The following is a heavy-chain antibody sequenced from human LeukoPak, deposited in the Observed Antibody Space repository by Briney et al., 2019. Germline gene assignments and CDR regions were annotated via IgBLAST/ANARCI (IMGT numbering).Heavy chain of an antibody. V-gene: IGHV4-4*02. J-gene: IGHJ4*02. D-gene: IGHD3-22*01. CDR3: ARAPPYYDSSGRHFDY. Sequence: SETLSLTCAVSGGSISSSNWWSWVRQPPGKGLEWVGEIYHSGSTNYNPSLKSRVTISVDKSKNQFSLKLSSVTAADTAVYYCARAPPYYDSSGRHFDYWGQETLVTVSS. CDR2: IYHSGST. CDR1: GGSISSSNW.